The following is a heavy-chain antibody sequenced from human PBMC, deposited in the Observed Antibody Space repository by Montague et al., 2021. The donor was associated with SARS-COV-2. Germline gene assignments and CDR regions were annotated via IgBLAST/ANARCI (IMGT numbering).Heavy chain of an antibody. CDR3: AHRGMIRGLIFDY. V-gene: IGHV2-5*01. J-gene: IGHJ4*02. CDR1: GFSLRSDAEG. Sequence: PALVKPTQTLTLTCTFSGFSLRSDAEGVAWIRQSPGQALEWLAVIYWNGDKRYSPSLQRRLTITKDTSENQVVLTMTNMGPVDTATYYCAHRGMIRGLIFDYWGQGTLVTVSS. D-gene: IGHD3-10*01. CDR2: IYWNGDK.